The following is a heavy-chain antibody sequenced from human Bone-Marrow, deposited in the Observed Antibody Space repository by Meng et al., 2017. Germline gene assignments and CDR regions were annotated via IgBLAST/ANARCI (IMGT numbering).Heavy chain of an antibody. V-gene: IGHV3-21*01. CDR1: GFTFSSYS. D-gene: IGHD6-19*01. CDR3: ARDHSSGWYYGARYDI. Sequence: GESLKISCAASGFTFSSYSMNWVRQAPGKGLEWVSSISSSSSYIYYADSVKGRFTISRDNAKNSLYLQMNSLRAEDTAVYYCARDHSSGWYYGARYDIWGQGTMVTVSS. CDR2: ISSSSSYI. J-gene: IGHJ3*02.